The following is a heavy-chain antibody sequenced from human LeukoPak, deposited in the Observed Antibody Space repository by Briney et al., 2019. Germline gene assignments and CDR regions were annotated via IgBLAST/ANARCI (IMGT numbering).Heavy chain of an antibody. V-gene: IGHV4-59*01. J-gene: IGHJ6*03. Sequence: SETLSLTCTVSGGSISSYYWSWIRQPPGKGLEWIGYIYYSGSTNYNPSLKSGVTISVDTSKNQFSLKLSSVTAADTAVYYCASGSVDYDFWSGYYLYYYYMDVWGKGTTVTVSS. CDR1: GGSISSYY. D-gene: IGHD3-3*01. CDR2: IYYSGST. CDR3: ASGSVDYDFWSGYYLYYYYMDV.